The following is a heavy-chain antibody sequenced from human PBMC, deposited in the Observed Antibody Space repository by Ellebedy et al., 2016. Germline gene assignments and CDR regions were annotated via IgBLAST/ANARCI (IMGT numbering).Heavy chain of an antibody. J-gene: IGHJ4*02. CDR1: GFSLDTSAVV. CDR2: IYGNDDN. Sequence: SGPTLVKPTQTLTLTCTFSGFSLDTSAVVVGWIRQPPGKALEWLSFIYGNDDNRYRPSLRSRLTITKDNSKNQVLLTMTNMDPVDTGTYFCAHRSTNREVDYWGQGTLVTVSS. CDR3: AHRSTNREVDY. D-gene: IGHD1-14*01. V-gene: IGHV2-5*01.